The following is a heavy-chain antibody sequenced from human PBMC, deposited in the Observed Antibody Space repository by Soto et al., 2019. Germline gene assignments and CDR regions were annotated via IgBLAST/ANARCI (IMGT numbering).Heavy chain of an antibody. CDR3: AKGGASSKCLDP. CDR1: GGSISQYY. D-gene: IGHD6-13*01. V-gene: IGHV4-4*07. Sequence: SETLYLTGTVSGGSISQYYWSWIRLRAGKELEWRGRSHNSARSDSNPSLKSRLTMSTDTSKNKLSLNLSSVTAADAAVYYCAKGGASSKCLDPWGQVILVTV. J-gene: IGHJ5*02. CDR2: SHNSARS.